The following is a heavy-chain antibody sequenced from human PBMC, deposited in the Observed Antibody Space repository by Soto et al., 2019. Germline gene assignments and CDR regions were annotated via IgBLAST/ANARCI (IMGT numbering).Heavy chain of an antibody. D-gene: IGHD3-16*01. CDR2: IYQTGST. J-gene: IGHJ5*02. Sequence: QVQLQESGPGLVKPSGTLSLTCAVSNGSITSGNWWSWVRQPPGKGLEWIGDIYQTGSTNCNPSLGSRVIISVDKSKNNFSLSLSSVTAADTAVYFCARVWGALAPIAGWFGPWGRGILVTVSS. CDR1: NGSITSGNW. CDR3: ARVWGALAPIAGWFGP. V-gene: IGHV4-4*02.